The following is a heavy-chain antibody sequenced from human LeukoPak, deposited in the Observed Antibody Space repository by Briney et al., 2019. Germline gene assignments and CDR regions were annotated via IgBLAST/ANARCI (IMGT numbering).Heavy chain of an antibody. CDR1: GFTFSSYA. D-gene: IGHD3-3*01. CDR2: ISGSGGST. Sequence: GGSLRLSCAASGFTFSSYAMSWVRQAPGKGLEWVSAISGSGGSTYYADSVKGRFTISRDNSKNTLYLQMNSLRAEDTAVYYCAKEPWDRNFGVVIIRVWDDYGMDVWGQGTTVTVSS. J-gene: IGHJ6*02. CDR3: AKEPWDRNFGVVIIRVWDDYGMDV. V-gene: IGHV3-23*01.